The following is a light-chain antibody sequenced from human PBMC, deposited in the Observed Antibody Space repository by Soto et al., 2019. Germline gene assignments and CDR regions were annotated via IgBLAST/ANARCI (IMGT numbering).Light chain of an antibody. J-gene: IGKJ5*01. V-gene: IGKV3-15*01. Sequence: IVMTQSPATLSVSPGERATLSCRAGQTIYSNVAWYQQRPGQAPRLLIYRASTRATGVPARFSGSGSGTEFTLTISGLQSEDFAVYYCQQYNSWPPITFGQGTRLEIK. CDR3: QQYNSWPPIT. CDR2: RAS. CDR1: QTIYSN.